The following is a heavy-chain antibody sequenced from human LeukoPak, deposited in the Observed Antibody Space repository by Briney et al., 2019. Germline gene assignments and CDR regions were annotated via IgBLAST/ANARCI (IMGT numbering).Heavy chain of an antibody. V-gene: IGHV1-18*01. CDR2: ISAYNGNT. CDR1: GYTFTSYG. D-gene: IGHD1-26*01. CDR3: ARTLVRSGSPTRNDY. Sequence: ASVKVSCKASGYTFTSYGISWVRQAPGQGLEWMGWISAYNGNTNYAQKLQGRVTMTTDTSTSTAYMELRGLRSDDTAVYYCARTLVRSGSPTRNDYWGQGTLVTVSS. J-gene: IGHJ4*02.